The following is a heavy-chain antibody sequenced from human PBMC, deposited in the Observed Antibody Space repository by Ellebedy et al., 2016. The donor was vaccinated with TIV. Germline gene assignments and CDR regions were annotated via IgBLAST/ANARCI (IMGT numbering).Heavy chain of an antibody. J-gene: IGHJ5*02. CDR3: ARRGSYGDYAVQINSWFDT. Sequence: GGSLRLSCAASGFSFRSYWMGWVRQAPGKGLEWVANIYQDGGVQYYVDSVKGRFTISRDNADNSLFLQMNRLRAEDTAVYFCARRGSYGDYAVQINSWFDTWGRGTLVAVSS. CDR1: GFSFRSYW. CDR2: IYQDGGVQ. V-gene: IGHV3-7*01. D-gene: IGHD4-17*01.